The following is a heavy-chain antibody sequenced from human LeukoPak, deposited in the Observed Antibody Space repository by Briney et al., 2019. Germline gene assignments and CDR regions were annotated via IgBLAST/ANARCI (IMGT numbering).Heavy chain of an antibody. V-gene: IGHV3-23*01. CDR3: AKGYCSSTSCSTYYYYGMDV. D-gene: IGHD2-2*01. CDR1: GFTFSSYA. Sequence: GGSLRLSCAASGFTFSSYAMSWVRQAPGKGLEWVSAISGSGGSTYYADSVKGWFTISRDNSKNTLYLQMNSLRAEDTAVYYCAKGYCSSTSCSTYYYYGMDVWGQGTTVTVSS. CDR2: ISGSGGST. J-gene: IGHJ6*02.